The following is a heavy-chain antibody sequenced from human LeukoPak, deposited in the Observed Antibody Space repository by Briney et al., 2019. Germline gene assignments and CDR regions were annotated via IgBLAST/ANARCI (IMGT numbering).Heavy chain of an antibody. J-gene: IGHJ4*02. CDR1: GFTFSSYN. CDR3: TRQWDYYDSSDD. V-gene: IGHV3-48*01. Sequence: GGSLRLSCAASGFTFSSYNMNWVRQAPGKGLEWVSYISSSSRTIYYADSVKGRFTISRDNAKNSLYLQMNSLRAEDTAVYYCTRQWDYYDSSDDWGQGTLVTVSS. D-gene: IGHD3-22*01. CDR2: ISSSSRTI.